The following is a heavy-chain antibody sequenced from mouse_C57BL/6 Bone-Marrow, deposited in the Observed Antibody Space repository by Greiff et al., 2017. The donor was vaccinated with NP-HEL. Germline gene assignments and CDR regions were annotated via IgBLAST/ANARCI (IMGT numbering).Heavy chain of an antibody. CDR3: ARGGGYGHY. D-gene: IGHD2-10*02. CDR1: GYTFTDYY. V-gene: IGHV1-76*01. Sequence: VKVVESGAELVRPGASVKLSCKASGYTFTDYYINWVKQRPGQGLEWIARIYPGSGNTYYNEKFKGKATLTAEKSSSTAYMQLSSLTSEDSAVYFCARGGGYGHYWGQGTTLTVSS. J-gene: IGHJ2*01. CDR2: IYPGSGNT.